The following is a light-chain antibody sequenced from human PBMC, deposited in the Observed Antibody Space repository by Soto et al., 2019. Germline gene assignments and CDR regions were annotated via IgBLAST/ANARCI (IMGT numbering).Light chain of an antibody. CDR2: AAS. J-gene: IGKJ5*01. V-gene: IGKV1-27*01. CDR3: QKYNSAPPFT. Sequence: QLAPAPSSLAASVGGRVTITCRASQGISSALAWYQQNPGKAPKLLIYAASTLQSGVPSRFSGSGSGTDFTLTISSLQPEDVATYYCQKYNSAPPFTFGQGTRLEIK. CDR1: QGISSA.